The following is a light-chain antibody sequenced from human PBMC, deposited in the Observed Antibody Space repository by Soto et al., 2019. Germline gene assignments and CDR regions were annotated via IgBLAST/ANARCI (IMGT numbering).Light chain of an antibody. CDR2: GVT. J-gene: IGLJ1*01. CDR1: HNDIGTYDY. CDR3: SSFTSNRIYV. Sequence: QSALTQPTSVSGSPGQSITISCTGNHNDIGTYDYVSWYQQHPGRAPRLLIHGVTTRPSGISDCFSASKSGLTASLTISGLQPEDEADYYCSSFTSNRIYVFGPGTKVTVL. V-gene: IGLV2-14*03.